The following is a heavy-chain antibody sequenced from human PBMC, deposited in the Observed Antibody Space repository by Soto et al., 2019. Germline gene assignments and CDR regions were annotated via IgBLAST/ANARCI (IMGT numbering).Heavy chain of an antibody. V-gene: IGHV1-69*08. J-gene: IGHJ4*02. CDR1: GGTFSTYT. CDR3: ARDKAYCNGGCCFYFDY. D-gene: IGHD2-15*01. CDR2: IIPILGIA. Sequence: QVQLVQSGAEVKKPGSSVKVSCKASGGTFSTYTLNWVRQAPGQGLEWMGRIIPILGIANYAQMFQGRVTITADKSTSTAYMELSSLRSEDTAVYFCARDKAYCNGGCCFYFDYWGQGTLVTVSS.